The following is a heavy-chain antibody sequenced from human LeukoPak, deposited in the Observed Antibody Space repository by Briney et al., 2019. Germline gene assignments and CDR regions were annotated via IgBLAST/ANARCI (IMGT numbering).Heavy chain of an antibody. CDR2: IQYDGSNE. V-gene: IGHV3-30*02. J-gene: IGHJ6*03. CDR3: AKDRCSNGIGCYYYYMDV. CDR1: GFTFSTYA. Sequence: GGSLRLSCAASGFTFSTYAMHCVRQAPGKGLEWVAYIQYDGSNEQYAHSVKGRFRISRDSSKNILYLQMNSLRAEDTAVYYCAKDRCSNGIGCYYYYMDVWGKGTTVTISS. D-gene: IGHD2-8*01.